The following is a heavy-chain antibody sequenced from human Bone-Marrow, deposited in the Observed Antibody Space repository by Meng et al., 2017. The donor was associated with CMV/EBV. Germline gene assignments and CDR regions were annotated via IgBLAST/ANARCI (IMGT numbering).Heavy chain of an antibody. V-gene: IGHV1-46*01. D-gene: IGHD4-11*01. Sequence: ASVKVSCKASGYTFTSHFMHWVRQAPGQGLEWMGIINPSGGSTTSAQKFQGRVTVTRDTSTSTVYMELSSLRFDDTAVYYCAREPPTVSPNRDKLYYFGMDVWCQGTTVTVSS. CDR3: AREPPTVSPNRDKLYYFGMDV. CDR1: GYTFTSHF. J-gene: IGHJ6*02. CDR2: INPSGGST.